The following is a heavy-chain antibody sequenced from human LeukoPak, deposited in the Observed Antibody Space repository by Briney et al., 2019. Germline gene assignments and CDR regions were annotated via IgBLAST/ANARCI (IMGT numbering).Heavy chain of an antibody. CDR3: ARGHGSWFHY. Sequence: PSETLSLTCTVSGGSISSYYWSWIRQPPGKGLEWIGYIYYSGSTNYNPSLKSRVTISVDTSKNQFSLKLSSVTAADTAVYYCARGHGSWFHYWGQGTLVTVSS. V-gene: IGHV4-59*01. CDR2: IYYSGST. J-gene: IGHJ4*02. CDR1: GGSISSYY. D-gene: IGHD1-26*01.